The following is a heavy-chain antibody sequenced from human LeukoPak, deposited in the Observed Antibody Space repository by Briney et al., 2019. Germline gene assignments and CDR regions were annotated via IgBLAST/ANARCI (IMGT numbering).Heavy chain of an antibody. D-gene: IGHD6-13*01. V-gene: IGHV1-2*06. CDR1: GYTFTGYY. CDR3: ARVGYSSSRYYGY. CDR2: INPNSGGT. J-gene: IGHJ4*02. Sequence: ASVKVSCKDSGYTFTGYYMHWVRQAPGQGLEWMGRINPNSGGTNYAQKFQGRVTMTRDTSISTAYMELSRLRSDDTAVYYCARVGYSSSRYYGYWGQGTLVTVSS.